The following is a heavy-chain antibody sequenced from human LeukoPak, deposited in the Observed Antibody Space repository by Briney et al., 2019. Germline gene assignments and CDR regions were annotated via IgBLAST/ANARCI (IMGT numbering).Heavy chain of an antibody. D-gene: IGHD3-10*01. Sequence: ASVKVSCKASGYTFTGYYMHWVRQAPGQGLEWMGWINPNSGGTNYAQKFQGRVTMTRDTFISTAYMELSRLRSDDTAVYYCARDAYYGSGSSCSGYWGQGTLVTVSS. J-gene: IGHJ4*02. CDR2: INPNSGGT. V-gene: IGHV1-2*02. CDR1: GYTFTGYY. CDR3: ARDAYYGSGSSCSGY.